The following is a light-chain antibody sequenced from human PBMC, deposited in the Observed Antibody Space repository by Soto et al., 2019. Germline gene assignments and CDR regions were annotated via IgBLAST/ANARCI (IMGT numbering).Light chain of an antibody. CDR1: QIISSSY. CDR3: QRYGSSPPHT. V-gene: IGKV3-20*01. J-gene: IGKJ2*01. CDR2: GAS. Sequence: EIVLTQSPGTLSLSPGERATLSCRTSQIISSSYLAWYQQKPGQAPRLLISGASSRATGIPERFSGSGSGTDFTLTISRLESEDFAVYYCQRYGSSPPHTFGQGTKVDIK.